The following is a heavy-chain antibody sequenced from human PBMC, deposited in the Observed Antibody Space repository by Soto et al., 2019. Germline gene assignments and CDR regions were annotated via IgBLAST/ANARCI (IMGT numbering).Heavy chain of an antibody. CDR2: ISSSGSTI. D-gene: IGHD5-12*01. CDR1: GFTFSDYY. V-gene: IGHV3-11*01. CDR3: ARDRSGYDPGAYYYYGMDV. J-gene: IGHJ6*02. Sequence: GGSLRLSCAASGFTFSDYYMSWIRQAPGKGLEWVSYISSSGSTIYYADSVKGRFTISRDNAKNSLYLQMNSLRAEDTAVYYCARDRSGYDPGAYYYYGMDVWGQGTTVTVSS.